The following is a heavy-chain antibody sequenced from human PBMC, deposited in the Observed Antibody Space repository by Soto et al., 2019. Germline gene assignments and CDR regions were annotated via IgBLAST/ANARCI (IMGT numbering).Heavy chain of an antibody. V-gene: IGHV4-61*01. J-gene: IGHJ4*02. CDR2: VYYSGTT. Sequence: SETLSLTCSVSGGSVSDKTYYWSWIRQPPGKRLGWIGYVYYSGTTNYNPSLKSRVTISVDLSKNKFSLRLSSVTTADTALYYCARPTAVPNALRSRYFFDYWGQGTLVTVSS. D-gene: IGHD2-8*01. CDR3: ARPTAVPNALRSRYFFDY. CDR1: GGSVSDKTYY.